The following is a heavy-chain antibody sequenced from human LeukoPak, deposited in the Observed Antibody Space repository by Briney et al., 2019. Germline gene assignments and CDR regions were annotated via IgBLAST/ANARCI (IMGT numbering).Heavy chain of an antibody. V-gene: IGHV3-7*01. J-gene: IGHJ4*02. Sequence: GGSLRLSCAASGFTFSSYAMSWVRQAPGKGLEWVANINQVGTETFYVDSVKGRFTISRDNAKNSLCLQMSSLRAEDTAVYYCTQLLLRGPTAWGQGTLVTVSS. CDR3: TQLLLRGPTA. CDR2: INQVGTET. CDR1: GFTFSSYA. D-gene: IGHD3-10*01.